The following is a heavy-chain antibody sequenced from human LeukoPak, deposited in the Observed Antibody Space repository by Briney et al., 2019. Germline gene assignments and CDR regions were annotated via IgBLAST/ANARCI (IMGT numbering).Heavy chain of an antibody. J-gene: IGHJ4*02. Sequence: PGGSLRLSCAASGFTFSTYAMHWVRQAPGKGLEWVAVISYDGSNKYYADSVKGRFTISRDNSKNTLYLQMNSLRAEDTAVYYCARGLYSSGWYLDYWGQGILVTVSS. D-gene: IGHD6-19*01. V-gene: IGHV3-30*04. CDR3: ARGLYSSGWYLDY. CDR1: GFTFSTYA. CDR2: ISYDGSNK.